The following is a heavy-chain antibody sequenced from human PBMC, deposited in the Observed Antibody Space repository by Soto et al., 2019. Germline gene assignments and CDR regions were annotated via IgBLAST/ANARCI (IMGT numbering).Heavy chain of an antibody. CDR1: GDTFTGYY. Sequence: ASVKVSCKACGDTFTGYYMHWVRQAPGQGLEWMGWINPNSGGTNYAQKFQGWVTMTRDTSISTAYMELSRLRSDDTAVYYCAILGYCISTSCYEEDVWGQGTTVTVSS. V-gene: IGHV1-2*04. CDR2: INPNSGGT. CDR3: AILGYCISTSCYEEDV. J-gene: IGHJ6*02. D-gene: IGHD2-2*01.